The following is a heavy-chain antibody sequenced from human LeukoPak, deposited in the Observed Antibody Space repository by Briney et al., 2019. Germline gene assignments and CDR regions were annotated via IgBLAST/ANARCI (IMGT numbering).Heavy chain of an antibody. CDR1: GFTFSSYW. D-gene: IGHD3-10*01. Sequence: PGGSLRLSCAASGFTFSSYWMHWVRQVPGKELMWVSRVNTDGTITNYADSLKGRFTISRDNAKSTLYLQMNSLRAEDTAVYYCVRDPRGWTHDYWGQGTLVTVSS. V-gene: IGHV3-74*01. J-gene: IGHJ4*02. CDR2: VNTDGTIT. CDR3: VRDPRGWTHDY.